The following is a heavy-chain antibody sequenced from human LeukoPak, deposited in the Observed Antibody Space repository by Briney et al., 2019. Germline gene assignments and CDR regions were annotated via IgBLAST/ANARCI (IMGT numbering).Heavy chain of an antibody. J-gene: IGHJ3*02. CDR3: ARDTYCTSTTCPEGEAFDI. CDR1: GFTFSNYA. V-gene: IGHV3-23*01. CDR2: INGRGGST. D-gene: IGHD2-2*01. Sequence: GGSLRLSCAASGFTFSNYAMSWVRQAPGKGLEWVSSINGRGGSTYYADSVKGRFTISRDNSKNTLYLQMNSLRAEDTAVYYCARDTYCTSTTCPEGEAFDIWGQGTMVTVSS.